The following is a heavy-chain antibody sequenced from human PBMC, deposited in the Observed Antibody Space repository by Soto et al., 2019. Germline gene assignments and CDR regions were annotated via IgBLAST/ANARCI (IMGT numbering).Heavy chain of an antibody. CDR2: ISGSGGST. Sequence: EVQLLESGGGLVQPGGTLRLSCEASGFTFNTCAMSWVRQAPGKGLEWVSGISGSGGSTYYADSVKDRFTISRDNSKNTVFLQMNSLRADDTAVYYCAKAWSGDYAFDDSWGQGTLVIVSS. CDR3: AKAWSGDYAFDDS. V-gene: IGHV3-23*01. D-gene: IGHD4-17*01. J-gene: IGHJ4*02. CDR1: GFTFNTCA.